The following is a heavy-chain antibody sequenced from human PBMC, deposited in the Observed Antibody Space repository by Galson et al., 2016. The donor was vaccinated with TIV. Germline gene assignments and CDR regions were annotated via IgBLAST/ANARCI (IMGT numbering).Heavy chain of an antibody. Sequence: CAISGDSVSSNSGAWNWLRQSPSRGLEWLGRTYHNSKWFNDYVTSVKSRIIIISDTSKNQASLQINSVTPEDTAVYYCARFTWDLRAFEIWGQGTMVTVSS. J-gene: IGHJ3*02. CDR2: TYHNSKWFN. CDR1: GDSVSSNSGA. CDR3: ARFTWDLRAFEI. V-gene: IGHV6-1*01. D-gene: IGHD1-26*01.